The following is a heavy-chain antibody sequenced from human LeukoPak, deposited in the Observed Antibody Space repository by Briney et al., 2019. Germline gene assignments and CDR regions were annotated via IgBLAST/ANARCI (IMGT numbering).Heavy chain of an antibody. CDR3: ARGITVVRGVIITAFDY. V-gene: IGHV3-21*01. Sequence: PGGSLRLSCAASGFTFSSYTMNWVRQAPGKGLEWVSSISISSSYIYYADSVKGRFTISRDNAKNSLYLQMNSLRAEDTAVYYCARGITVVRGVIITAFDYWGQGTLVTVSS. CDR2: ISISSSYI. D-gene: IGHD3-10*01. CDR1: GFTFSSYT. J-gene: IGHJ4*02.